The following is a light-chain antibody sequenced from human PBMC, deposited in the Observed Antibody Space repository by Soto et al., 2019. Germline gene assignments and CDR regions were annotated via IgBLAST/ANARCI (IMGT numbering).Light chain of an antibody. J-gene: IGLJ1*01. V-gene: IGLV2-23*02. CDR1: SSDVGSYNL. Sequence: QSVLTQPASVSGSPGQSTTFSCTGTSSDVGSYNLVSWYQQHPGKAPKLIIYEVSKRPSGVSNRFSGSKSGNTASLTISGLRAEDEADYYCCSYAGDNIVHVFGSGTKLTVL. CDR3: CSYAGDNIVHV. CDR2: EVS.